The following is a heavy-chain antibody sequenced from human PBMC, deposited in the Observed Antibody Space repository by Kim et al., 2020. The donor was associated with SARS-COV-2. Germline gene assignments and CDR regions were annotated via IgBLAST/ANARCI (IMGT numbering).Heavy chain of an antibody. D-gene: IGHD2-15*01. CDR3: TTVGFLVAAYYYYGMDV. Sequence: VKGRFTNSRDDSKNTLYLQMNSLKTDDTAVYYCTTVGFLVAAYYYYGMDVWGQGTTVTVSS. V-gene: IGHV3-15*01. J-gene: IGHJ6*02.